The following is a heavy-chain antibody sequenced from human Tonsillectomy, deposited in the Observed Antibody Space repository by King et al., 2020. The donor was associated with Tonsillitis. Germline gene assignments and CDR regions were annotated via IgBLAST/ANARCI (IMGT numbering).Heavy chain of an antibody. D-gene: IGHD1-26*01. CDR2: ISSDGSSK. Sequence: VQLVESGGGVVQPGRSLRLSCAASGFTFSSYAMHWVRQAPGKGVEWVAVISSDGSSKHSADSVKGRFTISRDNSKNTVYLQMNSLRAEDTAVYYCARDKESGSFYGYFENWGQGALVTVSS. CDR1: GFTFSSYA. J-gene: IGHJ4*02. V-gene: IGHV3-30-3*01. CDR3: ARDKESGSFYGYFEN.